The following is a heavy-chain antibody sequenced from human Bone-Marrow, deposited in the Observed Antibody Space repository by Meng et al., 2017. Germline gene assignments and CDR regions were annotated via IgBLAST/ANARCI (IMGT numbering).Heavy chain of an antibody. J-gene: IGHJ5*02. CDR1: GGSISSYY. CDR3: ARITTTSAGAHTRAVAVPNWCDP. Sequence: SETLSLTCTVSGGSISSYYWSWLRQPPGKGLEWIGYIYYSGSTNYNPSLKSRVTISVDTSKNQFSLKLSSVTAADTAVYYCARITTTSAGAHTRAVAVPNWCDPWGQGTLVTVSS. CDR2: IYYSGST. V-gene: IGHV4-59*01. D-gene: IGHD6-19*01.